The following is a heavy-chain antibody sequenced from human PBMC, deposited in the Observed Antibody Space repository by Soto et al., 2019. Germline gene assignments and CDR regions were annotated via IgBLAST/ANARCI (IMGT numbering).Heavy chain of an antibody. CDR2: VHSAGST. CDR3: ARSSWGYAFDI. D-gene: IGHD3-16*01. V-gene: IGHV4-59*01. J-gene: IGHJ3*02. CDR1: GGSIRNYY. Sequence: QVQLQESGPGLVRPSETLSLTCSVSGGSIRNYYWTWIRQPPGRGLAWIGYVHSAGSTHYNPSLSRRVTISLDMSKSQFSLKLSSATAADTAMYYCARSSWGYAFDIWGQGTMVTVSS.